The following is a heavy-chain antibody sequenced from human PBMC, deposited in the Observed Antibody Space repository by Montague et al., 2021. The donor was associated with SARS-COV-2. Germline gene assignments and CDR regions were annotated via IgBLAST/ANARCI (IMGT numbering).Heavy chain of an antibody. D-gene: IGHD2-2*01. CDR2: ISSSSSYI. J-gene: IGHJ6*02. Sequence: SLRLSCAASGFTFSSYSMNWVRRAPGKGLEWVSSISSSSSYIYYADSVKGRFTISRDNAKNSLYLQMNSLRAEDTAVYYCASYQNYYYYYGMDVWGQGTTVTVSS. CDR3: ASYQNYYYYYGMDV. V-gene: IGHV3-21*01. CDR1: GFTFSSYS.